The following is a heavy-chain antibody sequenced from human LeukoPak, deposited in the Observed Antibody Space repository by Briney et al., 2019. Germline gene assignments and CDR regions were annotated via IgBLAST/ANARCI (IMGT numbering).Heavy chain of an antibody. J-gene: IGHJ6*02. D-gene: IGHD3-10*01. CDR1: GGSLSSNHW. CDR2: IYHSGST. CDR3: ARWIWFGELPSYYGMDV. V-gene: IGHV4-4*02. Sequence: SETLSLTCAVSGGSLSSNHWWSWVRQPPGKGLEWIAQIYHSGSTDYNPSLKSRVTISLDKSKNHFSLKPSSVTAADTAAYYCARWIWFGELPSYYGMDVWGQGTTVTVSS.